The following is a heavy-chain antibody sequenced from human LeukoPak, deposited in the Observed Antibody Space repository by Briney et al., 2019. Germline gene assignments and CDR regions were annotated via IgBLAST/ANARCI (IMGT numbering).Heavy chain of an antibody. V-gene: IGHV4-4*07. J-gene: IGHJ4*02. Sequence: PSETLSLTCTVSGGSIYNYYWGWIRQSAGKGLEWIGRIYTSGSIDYNPSLNSRVTISVDTSKSQFSLNLKSVTAADTAVYYCARESKENDGDGYQLDYWGRGTLVTVSS. D-gene: IGHD3-22*01. CDR2: IYTSGSI. CDR3: ARESKENDGDGYQLDY. CDR1: GGSIYNYY.